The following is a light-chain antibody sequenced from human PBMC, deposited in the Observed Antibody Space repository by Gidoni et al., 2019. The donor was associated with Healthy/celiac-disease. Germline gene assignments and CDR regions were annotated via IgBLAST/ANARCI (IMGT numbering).Light chain of an antibody. J-gene: IGLJ2*01. V-gene: IGLV2-11*01. CDR3: CSYAGSYTFSLVV. CDR2: DVS. CDR1: SSDVGGYNY. Sequence: QSALTQPRSVSGSPGQSVTLSCTGTSSDVGGYNYVSWYQQHPGKAPKLMIYDVSKRPSGVPDRFSGSKSGNTASLTISGLQAEDEADYYCCSYAGSYTFSLVVFGGGTKLTVL.